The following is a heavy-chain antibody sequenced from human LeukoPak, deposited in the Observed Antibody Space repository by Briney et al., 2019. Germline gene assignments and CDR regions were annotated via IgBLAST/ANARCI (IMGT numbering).Heavy chain of an antibody. V-gene: IGHV4-59*01. D-gene: IGHD3-10*01. Sequence: SETLSLTCTASGGSISSYYWSWIRQPPGKGLEWIGYIYYSGSTNYNPSLKSRVTISVDTSKNQSSLKLSSVNAADTAVYYCARLSSNDGSGSYYPYYYYGMDVWGQGTTVTVSS. CDR3: ARLSSNDGSGSYYPYYYYGMDV. J-gene: IGHJ6*02. CDR1: GGSISSYY. CDR2: IYYSGST.